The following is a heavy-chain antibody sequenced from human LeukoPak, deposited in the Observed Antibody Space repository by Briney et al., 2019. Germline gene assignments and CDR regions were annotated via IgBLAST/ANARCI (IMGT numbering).Heavy chain of an antibody. J-gene: IGHJ5*02. Sequence: PSETLSLTCTVPGGSISSYYCSWIRQPPGKGLEWIGYIYDSGSTNYNPSLKSRATISVDTSKNQFSLKLSSVTAADTAVYYCARGDCSSTSCYTRRYWFDPWGQGTLVTVSS. CDR2: IYDSGST. CDR1: GGSISSYY. D-gene: IGHD2-2*02. V-gene: IGHV4-59*01. CDR3: ARGDCSSTSCYTRRYWFDP.